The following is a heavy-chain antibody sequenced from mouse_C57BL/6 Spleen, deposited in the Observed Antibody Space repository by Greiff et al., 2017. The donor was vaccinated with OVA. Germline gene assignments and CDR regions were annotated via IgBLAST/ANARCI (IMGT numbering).Heavy chain of an antibody. D-gene: IGHD4-1*01. CDR1: GYTFTSYW. CDR3: ARLGRNWYFDV. J-gene: IGHJ1*03. CDR2: IHPNSGST. V-gene: IGHV1-64*01. Sequence: QVHVKQPGAELVKPGASVKLSCKASGYTFTSYWMHWVKQRPGQGLEWIGMIHPNSGSTNYNEKFKSKATLTVDKSSSTAYIQLSSLTSEDSAVYYCARLGRNWYFDVWGTGTTVTVSS.